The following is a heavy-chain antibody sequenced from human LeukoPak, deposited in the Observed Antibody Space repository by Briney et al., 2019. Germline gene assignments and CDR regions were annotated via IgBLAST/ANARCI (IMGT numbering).Heavy chain of an antibody. CDR1: GGPISSSSYY. CDR2: IYYSGST. CDR3: ARVEMATILFDY. D-gene: IGHD5-24*01. Sequence: PSETLSLTCTVSGGPISSSSYYWGWIRQPPGKGLEWIGSIYYSGSTYYNPSLKSRVTISVDTSKNQFSLKLSSVTAADTAVYYCARVEMATILFDYWGQGTLVTVSS. V-gene: IGHV4-39*01. J-gene: IGHJ4*02.